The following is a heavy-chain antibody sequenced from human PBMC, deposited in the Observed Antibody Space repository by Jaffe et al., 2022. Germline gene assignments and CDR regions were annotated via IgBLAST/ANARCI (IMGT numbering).Heavy chain of an antibody. CDR1: GYTFTSYD. CDR3: ATRPHCSSTSCYDFDY. V-gene: IGHV1-8*01. D-gene: IGHD2-2*01. Sequence: QVQLVQSGAEVKKPGASVKVSCKASGYTFTSYDINWVRQATGQGLEWMGWMNPNSGNTGYAQKFQGRVTMTRNTSISTAYMELSSLRSEDTAVYYCATRPHCSSTSCYDFDYWGQGTLVTVSS. CDR2: MNPNSGNT. J-gene: IGHJ4*02.